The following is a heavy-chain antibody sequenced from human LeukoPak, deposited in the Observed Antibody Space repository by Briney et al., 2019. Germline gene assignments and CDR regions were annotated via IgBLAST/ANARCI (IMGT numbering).Heavy chain of an antibody. J-gene: IGHJ2*01. CDR1: GFTFSNYN. CDR3: ARDDTTMILNL. Sequence: SGGSLRLSCAASGFTFSNYNMNRVRQAPGKGLEWVSTITRSNSYIYYADSVRGRFTISRDNAKNSLYLQMSSLRAEDTAVYYCARDDTTMILNLWGRGTLVTVSS. CDR2: ITRSNSYI. D-gene: IGHD3-22*01. V-gene: IGHV3-21*01.